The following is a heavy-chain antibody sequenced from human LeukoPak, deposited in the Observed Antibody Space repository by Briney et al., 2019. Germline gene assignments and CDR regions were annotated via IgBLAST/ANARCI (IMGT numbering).Heavy chain of an antibody. J-gene: IGHJ4*02. CDR2: ISSNGSNT. V-gene: IGHV3-48*03. CDR3: ARDGQRWPIYY. Sequence: TGGSLRLSCAASGFTFSSYEMIWVRQAPGKGLGWISYISSNGSNTYYADSLKGRFTISRDNAKNSLYLQMNSLRAEDTAVYYCARDGQRWPIYYWGQGTLVTVSS. D-gene: IGHD6-19*01. CDR1: GFTFSSYE.